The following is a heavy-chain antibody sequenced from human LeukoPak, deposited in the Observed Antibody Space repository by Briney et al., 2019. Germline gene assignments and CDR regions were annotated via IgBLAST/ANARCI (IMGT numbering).Heavy chain of an antibody. CDR2: ISYSGST. J-gene: IGHJ4*02. CDR3: ARRHYYNGRAYYFLDY. Sequence: KPSETLSLTCTVSGGSVSSDSYYWTWIRQPPGKGLQWIGYISYSGSTNYNPSLKSRVTISLHTSKNQFSLRLSSLTAADTAVYYCARRHYYNGRAYYFLDYWGQGTLVTVSS. D-gene: IGHD3-22*01. CDR1: GGSVSSDSYY. V-gene: IGHV4-61*01.